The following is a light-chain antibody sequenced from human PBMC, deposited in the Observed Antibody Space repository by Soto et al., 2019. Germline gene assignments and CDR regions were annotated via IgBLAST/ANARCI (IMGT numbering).Light chain of an antibody. V-gene: IGLV2-14*01. Sequence: QSVLTQPASVSASPGQSIAISCTGTSSDVGAYNSVSWYQQYPGKAPKLMIHDVSNRPSGVSDRFSGSKSGNTASLTISGLQAEDEADYYCSSYTSSNSYVFGSGTKLTVL. J-gene: IGLJ1*01. CDR1: SSDVGAYNS. CDR2: DVS. CDR3: SSYTSSNSYV.